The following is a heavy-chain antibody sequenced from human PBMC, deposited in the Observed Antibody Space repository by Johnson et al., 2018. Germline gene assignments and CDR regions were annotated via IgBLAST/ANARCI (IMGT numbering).Heavy chain of an antibody. V-gene: IGHV4-59*01. CDR1: GGSISSFY. J-gene: IGHJ6*03. CDR2: IYYSGST. CDR3: ARVPPPAYYYYYYMDV. Sequence: QVQLREGGPGLVEPSETLSLTCTVSGGSISSFYWSWIRQPPGKGLECIGYIYYSGSTNYNPSLKSRVTMSVDTSKNQFSLNLTSVTAADTALYYCARVPPPAYYYYYYMDVWGKGTTVTVSS.